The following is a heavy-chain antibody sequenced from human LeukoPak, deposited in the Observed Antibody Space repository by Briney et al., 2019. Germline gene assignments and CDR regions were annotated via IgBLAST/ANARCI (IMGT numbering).Heavy chain of an antibody. CDR1: GGSISGYY. J-gene: IGHJ5*02. CDR3: ARGLGFGTGFDP. V-gene: IGHV4-59*12. CDR2: INYSGST. Sequence: SETLSLTCTVSGGSISGYYWSWIRQSPGKGLEWMAYINYSGSTKYNPSLKSRVTISVDTSKNQFSLKLSSVTAADTAVYYCARGLGFGTGFDPWGQGTLVTVSS. D-gene: IGHD3-10*01.